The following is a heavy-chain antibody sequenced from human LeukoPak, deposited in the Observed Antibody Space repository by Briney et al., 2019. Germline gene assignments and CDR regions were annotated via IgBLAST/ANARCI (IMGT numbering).Heavy chain of an antibody. D-gene: IGHD5-18*01. CDR2: INHDGSST. Sequence: QPGGSLRLSCAASGVIFSNYWMHWVRQAPGKGLVWVSRINHDGSSTSYADSVKGRFTISRDNAKNTLYLQMNSLRAGDTAVYYCARGGGYSYGSFDYWGQGTLVTVSS. CDR1: GVIFSNYW. CDR3: ARGGGYSYGSFDY. J-gene: IGHJ4*02. V-gene: IGHV3-74*01.